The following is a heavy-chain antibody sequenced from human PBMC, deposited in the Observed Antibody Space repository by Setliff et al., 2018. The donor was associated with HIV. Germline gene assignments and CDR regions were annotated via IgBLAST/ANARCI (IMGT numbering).Heavy chain of an antibody. Sequence: ASVKVSCKASGYTSTGYYMHWVRQAPGQGLEWMGWINPNSGDTKYAQKFQGRVTMTRDTSISTAYMELSRLRSDDTAVSYCARDYYGSGSYYYLDYWGQGTLVTVSS. CDR2: INPNSGDT. CDR1: GYTSTGYY. D-gene: IGHD3-10*01. J-gene: IGHJ4*02. V-gene: IGHV1-2*02. CDR3: ARDYYGSGSYYYLDY.